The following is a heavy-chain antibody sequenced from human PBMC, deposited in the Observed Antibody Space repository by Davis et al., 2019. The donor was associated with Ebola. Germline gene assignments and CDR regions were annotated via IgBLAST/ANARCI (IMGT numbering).Heavy chain of an antibody. D-gene: IGHD3-22*01. V-gene: IGHV1-18*01. J-gene: IGHJ5*02. Sequence: ASVKVSCKASGYTFTSYGISWVRQAPGQGLEWMGWISAYNGNTNYAQKLQGRVTMTTDTSTSTAYMELRSLRSDDTAVYYCARDIVYYYDSSGYNNWFDPWDQGTLVTVSS. CDR3: ARDIVYYYDSSGYNNWFDP. CDR2: ISAYNGNT. CDR1: GYTFTSYG.